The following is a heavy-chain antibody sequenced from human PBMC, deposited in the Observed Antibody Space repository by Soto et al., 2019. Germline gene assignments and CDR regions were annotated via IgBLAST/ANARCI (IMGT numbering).Heavy chain of an antibody. D-gene: IGHD2-8*01. J-gene: IGHJ4*01. Sequence: EVQLVESGGGLIQPGGSLRLSCAASGLSVSDHYMTWVRQAPGKGLECVSVIYSGGTTYYPDSVKGRFTISRDNSKNTLSLQMDSLRAEDSALYYCARGGHANAPTYRYCAKGVCFVDIWGHGTLVTVSS. CDR1: GLSVSDHY. CDR3: ARGGHANAPTYRYCAKGVCFVDI. V-gene: IGHV3-53*01. CDR2: IYSGGTT.